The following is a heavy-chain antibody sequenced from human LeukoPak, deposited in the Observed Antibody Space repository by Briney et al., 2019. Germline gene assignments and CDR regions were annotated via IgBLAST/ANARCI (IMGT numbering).Heavy chain of an antibody. V-gene: IGHV4-59*01. CDR2: IYYSGST. Sequence: PSETLLLTCTVSGGSISSYYWSWIRQPPGKGLEWIGYIYYSGSTNYNPSLKSRVTISVDTSKNQFSLKLSSVTAADTAVYYCARSPGGYYYDSRGPFDYWGQGTLVTVSS. J-gene: IGHJ4*02. D-gene: IGHD3-22*01. CDR3: ARSPGGYYYDSRGPFDY. CDR1: GGSISSYY.